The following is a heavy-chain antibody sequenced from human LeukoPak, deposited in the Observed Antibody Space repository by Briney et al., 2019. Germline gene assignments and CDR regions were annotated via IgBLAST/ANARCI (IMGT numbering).Heavy chain of an antibody. V-gene: IGHV4-59*01. D-gene: IGHD5-24*01. Sequence: KPSETLSLTCSVSGGSINGYYWSWIRQPPGRGLEWIGFMYYGGRTNYNPSLKSRVIISVDPSKNQFSLRLSSVAAADTAVYYCARAQGRDGYNEGYYFDYWGQGSLVTVS. J-gene: IGHJ4*02. CDR2: MYYGGRT. CDR3: ARAQGRDGYNEGYYFDY. CDR1: GGSINGYY.